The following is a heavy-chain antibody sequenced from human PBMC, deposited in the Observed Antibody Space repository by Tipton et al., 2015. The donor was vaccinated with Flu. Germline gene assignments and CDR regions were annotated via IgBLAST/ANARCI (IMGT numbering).Heavy chain of an antibody. CDR3: ARNKGTGYEDF. D-gene: IGHD1-1*01. J-gene: IGHJ4*02. V-gene: IGHV4-59*12. Sequence: TLSLTCTVSGASITNYYWTWIRQPPGEPLGWIGYTSYSGNTNFNPSLRSRVSMSVDASKSQFSLKMTSLSAADTATYFCARNKGTGYEDFWGQGTLVTVSS. CDR1: GASITNYY. CDR2: TSYSGNT.